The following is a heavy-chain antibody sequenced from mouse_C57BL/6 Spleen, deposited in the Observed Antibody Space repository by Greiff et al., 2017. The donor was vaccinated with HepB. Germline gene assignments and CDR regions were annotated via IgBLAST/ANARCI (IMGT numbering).Heavy chain of an antibody. CDR3: ARHDTHFDY. CDR2: ISSGGSYT. CDR1: GFTFSSYG. Sequence: EVKVVESGGDLVKPGGSLKLSCAASGFTFSSYGMSWVRQTPDKRLEWVATISSGGSYTYYPDSVKGRFTISRDNAKNTLYLQMSSLKSEDTAMYYCARHDTHFDYWGQGTTLTVSS. V-gene: IGHV5-6*01. J-gene: IGHJ2*01.